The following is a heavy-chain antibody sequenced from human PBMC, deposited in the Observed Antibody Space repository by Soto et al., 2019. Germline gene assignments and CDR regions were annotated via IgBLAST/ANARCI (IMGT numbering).Heavy chain of an antibody. CDR2: ISAYNGNT. J-gene: IGHJ6*02. D-gene: IGHD3-3*01. CDR1: CYTFTIYG. Sequence: ASVNVSFKAGCYTFTIYGIILVRHSPLQWREWMGWISAYNGNTNYAQKLQGRVTMTTDTSTSTAYMELRRLRSDDTAVYYCARESITIFGVVTHNYGMELWGQGTT. CDR3: ARESITIFGVVTHNYGMEL. V-gene: IGHV1-18*04.